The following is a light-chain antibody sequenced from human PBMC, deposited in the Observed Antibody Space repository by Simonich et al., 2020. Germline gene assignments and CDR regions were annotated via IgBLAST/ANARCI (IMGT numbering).Light chain of an antibody. Sequence: QTVVTQEPSFSVSPGGTVTLTCGLSSGSVSPRYYPSWYQQTPGQAPRTRIYSTNTRSSGVPDRCSGSKSGNTASLTISGLQAEDEADYYCCSYASSSTVFGGGTKLTVL. J-gene: IGLJ3*02. CDR2: STN. CDR1: SGSVSPRYY. CDR3: CSYASSSTV. V-gene: IGLV8-61*01.